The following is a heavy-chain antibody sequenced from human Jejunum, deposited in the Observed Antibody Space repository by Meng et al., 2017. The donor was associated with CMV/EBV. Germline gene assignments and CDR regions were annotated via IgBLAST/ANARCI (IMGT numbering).Heavy chain of an antibody. J-gene: IGHJ4*02. D-gene: IGHD6-13*01. CDR2: IPFDGNNE. Sequence: SGFTFSSYAMHLVRQAPGNGLEWVAVIPFDGNNEHYADSVKGRFTISRDNSKNTLYLQVNSLRPEDTGVYYCARGTGSGSWLIDSWGQGTLVTVSS. V-gene: IGHV3-30*04. CDR1: GFTFSSYA. CDR3: ARGTGSGSWLIDS.